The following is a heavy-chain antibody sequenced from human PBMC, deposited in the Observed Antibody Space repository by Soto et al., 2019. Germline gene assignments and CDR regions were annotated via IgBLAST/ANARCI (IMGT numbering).Heavy chain of an antibody. J-gene: IGHJ6*02. Sequence: ASVKVSCKASGYTFTSYGISWVRQAPGQGLEWMGWISAYNGNTNYAQKLQGRVTMTTDTSTSTAYMELRSLRSDDTAVYYCARDTKVTTFTNDYYGMDVWGQGTTVNVSS. D-gene: IGHD4-17*01. CDR2: ISAYNGNT. CDR1: GYTFTSYG. CDR3: ARDTKVTTFTNDYYGMDV. V-gene: IGHV1-18*01.